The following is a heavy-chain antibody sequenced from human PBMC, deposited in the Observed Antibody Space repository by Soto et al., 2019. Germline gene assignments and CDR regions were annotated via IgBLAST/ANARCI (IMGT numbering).Heavy chain of an antibody. Sequence: PGGSLRLSCAASGFTFSSYAMSWVRQAPGKGLEWVSAISGSYIYYADSVEGRFTISRDNAKNSLYLQMNSLRAEDTAVYYCAGMASVEMAKINDYWGQGILVTVS. CDR2: ISGSYI. CDR1: GFTFSSYA. D-gene: IGHD5-12*01. V-gene: IGHV3-21*01. CDR3: AGMASVEMAKINDY. J-gene: IGHJ4*02.